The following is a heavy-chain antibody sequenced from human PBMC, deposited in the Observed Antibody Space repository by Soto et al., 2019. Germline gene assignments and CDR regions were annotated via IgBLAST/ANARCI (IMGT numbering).Heavy chain of an antibody. J-gene: IGHJ4*02. V-gene: IGHV3-7*01. D-gene: IGHD5-18*01. CDR1: GFTFSNYW. CDR2: IKQDGSEK. Sequence: GGSLRLSCAASGFTFSNYWMSWVRQAPGKGLEWVANIKQDGSEKYYVDSVKGRLTISRDNAKNSLFLQMNSLRAEDTAVYYCARGVRNNYGYLPDHWGQGT. CDR3: ARGVRNNYGYLPDH.